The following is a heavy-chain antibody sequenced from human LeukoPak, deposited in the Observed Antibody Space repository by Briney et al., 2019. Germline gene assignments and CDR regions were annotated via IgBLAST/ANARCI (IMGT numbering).Heavy chain of an antibody. CDR2: IYYSGRT. J-gene: IGHJ3*02. Sequence: SETLSLTWTVSGGSISSYYWSWIRQHPGKGLEWIGYIYYSGRTNYNPSLKSRVTISVDTSKNQFSLKPSSVTAADTAVYYCGRGRSLRSFEWLPPSDDTFDIWGQGTMVTVSS. CDR3: GRGRSLRSFEWLPPSDDTFDI. CDR1: GGSISSYY. D-gene: IGHD3-9*01. V-gene: IGHV4-59*01.